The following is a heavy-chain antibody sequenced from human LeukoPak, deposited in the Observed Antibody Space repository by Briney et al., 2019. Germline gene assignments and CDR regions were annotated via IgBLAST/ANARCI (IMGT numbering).Heavy chain of an antibody. V-gene: IGHV3-74*01. CDR3: ARDWDSGSYYGLIDY. CDR2: IKGDGSST. Sequence: QPGGSLRLSCAASGFTFSSYWMHWVRHSPGKGLVWVSRIKGDGSSTRYADSVKGRFTISRDNAKNTLYLQLNSLRVEDTAVYYCARDWDSGSYYGLIDYWGQGTLVTVST. J-gene: IGHJ4*02. D-gene: IGHD1-26*01. CDR1: GFTFSSYW.